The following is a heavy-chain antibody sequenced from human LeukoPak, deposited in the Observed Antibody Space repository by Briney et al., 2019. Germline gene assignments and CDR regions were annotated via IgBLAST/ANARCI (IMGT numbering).Heavy chain of an antibody. CDR2: ITRSSYI. CDR1: GFTFDTYS. D-gene: IGHD2-2*01. CDR3: AREQVVPAASYFDY. V-gene: IGHV3-21*01. J-gene: IGHJ4*02. Sequence: PGGSLRLSCAASGFTFDTYSMNWVRQAPGKGLEWVSSITRSSYIYYADSVKGRFTISRDNAKNSLYLQMNSLRAEDTAVYYCAREQVVPAASYFDYWGQGTLVTVSS.